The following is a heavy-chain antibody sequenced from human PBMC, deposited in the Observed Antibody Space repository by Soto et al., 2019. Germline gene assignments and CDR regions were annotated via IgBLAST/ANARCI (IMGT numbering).Heavy chain of an antibody. J-gene: IGHJ6*02. Sequence: QVQLVESGGGVVQPGRSLRLSCAASGFTFSSYAMNWVRQAPGKGLEWVAVIRYDGSNKYYADSVKGRFTISRDNSKNPLYLQMNSVRAEDKAVYYCARDRKASGYYYGMDVWGQGTTVTVSS. V-gene: IGHV3-30-3*01. CDR3: ARDRKASGYYYGMDV. CDR2: IRYDGSNK. D-gene: IGHD2-21*01. CDR1: GFTFSSYA.